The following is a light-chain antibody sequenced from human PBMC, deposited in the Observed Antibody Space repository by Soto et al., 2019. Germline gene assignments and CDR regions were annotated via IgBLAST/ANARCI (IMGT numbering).Light chain of an antibody. CDR1: QTINSW. CDR2: RAS. V-gene: IGKV1-5*03. CDR3: QQYNNYWT. J-gene: IGKJ1*01. Sequence: DIQMTQSPSTLSASVGDRVTITCRASQTINSWLAWYQQRPGKAPKLLIYRASSLQSGVPSRFSGSDSGTEFTLTISSLQPDDFATYYCQQYNNYWTFGQGTKVEIK.